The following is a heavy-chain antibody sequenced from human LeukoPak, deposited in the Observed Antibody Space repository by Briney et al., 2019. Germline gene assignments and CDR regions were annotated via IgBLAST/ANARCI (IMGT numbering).Heavy chain of an antibody. D-gene: IGHD3-22*01. J-gene: IGHJ4*02. CDR3: ARDLSRYYYDSSGGLNY. CDR2: IKQDGSEK. Sequence: PGGSLRLSCAASGFTFSSHSMSWVRQAPGKGLEWVANIKQDGSEKYYVDSVKGRFTISRDNAKNSLYLQMNSLRAEDTAVYYCARDLSRYYYDSSGGLNYWGQGTLVTVSS. CDR1: GFTFSSHS. V-gene: IGHV3-7*01.